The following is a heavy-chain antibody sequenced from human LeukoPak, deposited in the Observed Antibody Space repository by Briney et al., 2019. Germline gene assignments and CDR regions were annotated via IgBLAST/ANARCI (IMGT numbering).Heavy chain of an antibody. CDR1: GYTFTCYY. J-gene: IGHJ6*03. D-gene: IGHD3-3*01. Sequence: ASVKVSCMADGYTFTCYYMHCDRQAPGQGLEWMGWINPNSGGTNYAQKFQGRVTMTRDTSISTAYMELSRLRSDDTAVYYCARRTTTYDFWSGDTYYMDVWGKGTKVTVSS. V-gene: IGHV1-2*02. CDR2: INPNSGGT. CDR3: ARRTTTYDFWSGDTYYMDV.